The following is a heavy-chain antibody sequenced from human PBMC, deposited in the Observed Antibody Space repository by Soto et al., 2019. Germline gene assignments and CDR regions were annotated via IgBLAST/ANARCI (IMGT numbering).Heavy chain of an antibody. V-gene: IGHV1-2*02. CDR2: INPNSGGT. CDR1: GYTFTGYY. D-gene: IGHD1-20*01. J-gene: IGHJ5*01. CDR3: LVYGHAWRYDP. Sequence: ASVQVSCKASGYTFTGYYMHWVRQAPGQGLEWMGWINPNSGGTNYAQNFQGRVTLTRDTSISTAYMELSSLRSDDTAVYYCLVYGHAWRYDPWGQGTLVIVSS.